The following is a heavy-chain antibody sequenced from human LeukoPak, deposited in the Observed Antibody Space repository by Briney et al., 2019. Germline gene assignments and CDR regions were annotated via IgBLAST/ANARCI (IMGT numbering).Heavy chain of an antibody. V-gene: IGHV4-34*01. J-gene: IGHJ5*02. D-gene: IGHD6-19*01. CDR3: ARDPYSSGWYAGWFDP. CDR1: GETFSGYY. CDR2: INPSGST. Sequence: PSETLSLTCAVYGETFSGYYWSWIRQTPGKGLEWIGEINPSGSTNYNPSLKSRVTISVDTSKNQFSLKLSSVTAADTAVYYCARDPYSSGWYAGWFDPWGQGTLVTVSS.